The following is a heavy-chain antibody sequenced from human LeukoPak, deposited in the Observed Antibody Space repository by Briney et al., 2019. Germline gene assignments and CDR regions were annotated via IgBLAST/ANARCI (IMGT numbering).Heavy chain of an antibody. D-gene: IGHD2-15*01. Sequence: GGSLRLSCAASEFTFSNYAMSWVRQAPGKGLEWVSAISGSGGSTYYADSVKGRFTISRDNSKNTLYLQMNSLRAEDTAVYYCAKADIVVVVAATWDYWGQGTLVTVSS. CDR2: ISGSGGST. V-gene: IGHV3-23*01. CDR3: AKADIVVVVAATWDY. CDR1: EFTFSNYA. J-gene: IGHJ4*02.